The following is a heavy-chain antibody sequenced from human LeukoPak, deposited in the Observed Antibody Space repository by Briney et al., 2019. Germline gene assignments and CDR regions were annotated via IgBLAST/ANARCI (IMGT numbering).Heavy chain of an antibody. CDR2: INHSGST. D-gene: IGHD2-21*02. CDR1: GGSFSGYY. CDR3: ARGNRPDIVVVTDHFDY. V-gene: IGHV4-34*01. J-gene: IGHJ4*02. Sequence: SETLSLTCAVYGGSFSGYYWSWIRQPPGKGLEWIGEINHSGSTNYNPSLKSRVTISVDTSKNQFSLKLSSVTAADTVVYYCARGNRPDIVVVTDHFDYWGQGTLVTVSS.